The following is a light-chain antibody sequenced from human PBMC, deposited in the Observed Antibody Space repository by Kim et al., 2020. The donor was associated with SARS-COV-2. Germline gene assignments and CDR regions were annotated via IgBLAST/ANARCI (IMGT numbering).Light chain of an antibody. V-gene: IGKV4-1*01. CDR3: QQYYTVPLT. CDR1: QRVLYSINNKNC. Sequence: RATINAKSSQRVLYSINNKNCVAWNQQKPGQPPKLIINWASTRESGVPDRFSGTGSGTDFTLIISNLQAEDVAVYYCQQYYTVPLTFGGGTKLEI. J-gene: IGKJ4*01. CDR2: WAS.